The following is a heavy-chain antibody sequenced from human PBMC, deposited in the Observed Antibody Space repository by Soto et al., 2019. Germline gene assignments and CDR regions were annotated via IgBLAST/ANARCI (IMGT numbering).Heavy chain of an antibody. CDR2: ISYDGSNK. CDR3: ASPTGIVGATRDY. CDR1: GFTFSSYA. J-gene: IGHJ4*02. Sequence: HVQLVESGGGVVQPGRSLRLSCAASGFTFSSYAMHWVRQAPGKGLEWVAVISYDGSNKYYADSVKGRITISRDSSKNTRYLQMKSLRDEARAVYYCASPTGIVGATRDYGVKGTLDTVSS. D-gene: IGHD1-26*01. V-gene: IGHV3-30-3*01.